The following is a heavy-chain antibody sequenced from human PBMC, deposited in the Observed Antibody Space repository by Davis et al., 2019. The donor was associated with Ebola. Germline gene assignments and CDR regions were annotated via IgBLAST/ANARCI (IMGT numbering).Heavy chain of an antibody. Sequence: PSETLSLTCAIYGGTFAGTNGAWNCSRHSPPRGLNGRGSCNYSSKWYNDYAVSVKSRITIKPDTSKNQFSLHLNSVTPEDTALYYCARGWLRGGMDVWGEGTTVTVPS. CDR2: CNYSSKWYN. CDR1: GGTFAGTNGA. CDR3: ARGWLRGGMDV. D-gene: IGHD5-18*01. V-gene: IGHV6-1*01. J-gene: IGHJ6*04.